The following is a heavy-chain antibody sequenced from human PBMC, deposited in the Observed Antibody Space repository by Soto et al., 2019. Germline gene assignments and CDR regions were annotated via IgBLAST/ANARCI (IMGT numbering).Heavy chain of an antibody. Sequence: SVKVSCTASGYTFTSHGISWVREAPGQGLEWMGWMNPNSGNTGYAQKFQGRVTMTRNTSISTGYMELSSLRSEDTAVYYCARASTGGWLDYYYYGMDVWGQGTTVTVSS. J-gene: IGHJ6*02. D-gene: IGHD6-19*01. CDR2: MNPNSGNT. V-gene: IGHV1-8*02. CDR3: ARASTGGWLDYYYYGMDV. CDR1: GYTFTSHG.